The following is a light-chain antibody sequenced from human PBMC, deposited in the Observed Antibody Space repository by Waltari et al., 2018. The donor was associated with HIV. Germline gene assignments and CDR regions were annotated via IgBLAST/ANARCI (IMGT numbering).Light chain of an antibody. Sequence: QSALTQPASVSGSPGQSITISCTGTRGDVGVSNYVSWYQHHPGKAPKLMIYDVSERPSGVSNRFSGSKSGSTAYLTISGLQAEDDSHYYCSSYSSTSAVLFGGGTKLTVL. CDR2: DVS. CDR3: SSYSSTSAVL. J-gene: IGLJ2*01. V-gene: IGLV2-14*03. CDR1: RGDVGVSNY.